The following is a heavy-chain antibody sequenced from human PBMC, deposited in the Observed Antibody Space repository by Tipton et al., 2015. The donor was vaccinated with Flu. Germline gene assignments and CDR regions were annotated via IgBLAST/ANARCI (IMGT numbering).Heavy chain of an antibody. Sequence: QVQLVQSGAEVKKPGASVKVSCKASGYTFTSYDINWVRQATGQGLEWMGWMSPNSGNTGYAQKFQGRVTMTRNTSKSTAYMELSSLRSEDTAVYYCVRSDGYGDYGTYYYGMDVWGQGTTVTVSS. D-gene: IGHD4-17*01. CDR1: GYTFTSYD. J-gene: IGHJ6*02. V-gene: IGHV1-8*02. CDR2: MSPNSGNT. CDR3: VRSDGYGDYGTYYYGMDV.